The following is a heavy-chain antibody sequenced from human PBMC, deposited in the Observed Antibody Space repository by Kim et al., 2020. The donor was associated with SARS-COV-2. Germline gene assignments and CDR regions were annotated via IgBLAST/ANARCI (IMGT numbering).Heavy chain of an antibody. Sequence: SETLSLTCAVYGGSFSGYYWSWIRQPPGKGLEWIGEINHSGSTNYNPSLKSRVTISVDTSKNQFSLKLSSVTAADTAVYYCARGIKPGYSSSWSQGHGAFDIWGQGTMVTVSS. CDR3: ARGIKPGYSSSWSQGHGAFDI. V-gene: IGHV4-34*01. CDR1: GGSFSGYY. J-gene: IGHJ3*02. CDR2: INHSGST. D-gene: IGHD6-13*01.